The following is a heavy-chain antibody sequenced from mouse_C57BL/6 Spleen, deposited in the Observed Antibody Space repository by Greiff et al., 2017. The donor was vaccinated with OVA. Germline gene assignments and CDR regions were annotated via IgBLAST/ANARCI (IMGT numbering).Heavy chain of an antibody. CDR3: AREGLGRRYFDV. J-gene: IGHJ1*03. D-gene: IGHD4-1*01. CDR2: IDPSDSYT. V-gene: IGHV1-69*01. Sequence: VKLQQPGAELVMPGASVKLSCKASGYTFTSYWMHWVKQRPGQGLEWIGEIDPSDSYTNYNQKFKGKSTLTVDKSSSTAYMQLSSLTSEDSAVYYCAREGLGRRYFDVWGTGTTVTVSS. CDR1: GYTFTSYW.